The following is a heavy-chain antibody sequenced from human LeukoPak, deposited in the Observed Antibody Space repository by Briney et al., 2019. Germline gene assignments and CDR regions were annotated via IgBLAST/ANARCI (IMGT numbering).Heavy chain of an antibody. V-gene: IGHV4-34*01. CDR1: GGSFSGYY. CDR2: INHSGST. J-gene: IGHJ4*02. Sequence: KTSETLSLTCAVYGGSFSGYYWSWIRQPPGKGLEWIGEINHSGSTNYNPSLKSRVTISVDTSKNQFSLKLSSVTAADTAVYYCARGPQYYYDSSGQNDYWGQGTLVTVSS. D-gene: IGHD3-22*01. CDR3: ARGPQYYYDSSGQNDY.